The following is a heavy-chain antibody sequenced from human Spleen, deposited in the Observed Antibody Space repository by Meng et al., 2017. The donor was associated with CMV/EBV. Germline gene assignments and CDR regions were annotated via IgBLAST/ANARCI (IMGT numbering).Heavy chain of an antibody. CDR2: IYYNENA. Sequence: SETLSLTCTVSGDSITSFDYYWAWIRQSPGKGLEWIGSIYYNENAYYNPSLKSRVTMSVDTSKNQFSLKLSSVTAADTAVYYCARAPSRIGGWFDPWGQGTLVTVSS. J-gene: IGHJ5*02. CDR1: GDSITSFDYY. D-gene: IGHD3-16*01. CDR3: ARAPSRIGGWFDP. V-gene: IGHV4-39*01.